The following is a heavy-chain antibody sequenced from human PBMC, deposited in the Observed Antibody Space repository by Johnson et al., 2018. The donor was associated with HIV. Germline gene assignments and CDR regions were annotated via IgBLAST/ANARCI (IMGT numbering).Heavy chain of an antibody. CDR3: VRVGKYCGGDCYSGVDAFDI. D-gene: IGHD2-21*02. V-gene: IGHV3-20*04. J-gene: IGHJ3*02. Sequence: VQLVESGGGVVRPGESLRLSCATSGFTFDNYGMSWVRQAPGKGLEWVSDVNWNGGDTAYAYSVRGRFSISRKNAKNSLYLQLNSLRTEDTALYYCVRVGKYCGGDCYSGVDAFDIWGQGTMVTVSS. CDR1: GFTFDNYG. CDR2: VNWNGGDT.